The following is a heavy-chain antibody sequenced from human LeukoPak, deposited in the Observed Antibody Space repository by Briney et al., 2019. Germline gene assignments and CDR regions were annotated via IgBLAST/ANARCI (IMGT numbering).Heavy chain of an antibody. J-gene: IGHJ4*02. V-gene: IGHV4-39*01. CDR2: IYYSGST. D-gene: IGHD2-15*01. CDR1: GGSISSSSYY. CDR3: ARQPIAATVYFDY. Sequence: SETLSLTCTVSGGSISSSSYYWGWIRQPPGKGLEWIGSIYYSGSTYHNPSLKSRVTISVDTSKNQFSLKLSSVTAADTAVYYCARQPIAATVYFDYWGQGTLVTVSS.